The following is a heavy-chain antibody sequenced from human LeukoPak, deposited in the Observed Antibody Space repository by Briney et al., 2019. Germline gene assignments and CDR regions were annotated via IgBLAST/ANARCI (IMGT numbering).Heavy chain of an antibody. CDR3: AKSVTMVRGVNVRYFDY. V-gene: IGHV3-23*01. CDR1: GFTFSSYG. J-gene: IGHJ4*02. D-gene: IGHD3-10*01. CDR2: ISGSGGST. Sequence: GRSLRLSCAASGFTFSSYGMHWVRQAPGKGLEWVSAISGSGGSTYYADSVKGRFTISRDNSKNTLYLQMNSLRAEDTAVYYCAKSVTMVRGVNVRYFDYWGQGTLVTVSS.